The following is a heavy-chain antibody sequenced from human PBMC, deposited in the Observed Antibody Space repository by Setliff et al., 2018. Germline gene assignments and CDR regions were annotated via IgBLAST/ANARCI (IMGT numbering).Heavy chain of an antibody. CDR1: GYRFSTYG. Sequence: ASVKVSCKASGYRFSTYGISWVRQAPGQGLEWMAWVSDNNGNTNYAKSFQGRVTTNTDTSTSTAYMELGSLTSDDTAVYYCARDRKSSPEHYYFDYWGQGTLVTVSS. CDR3: ARDRKSSPEHYYFDY. J-gene: IGHJ4*02. CDR2: VSDNNGNT. V-gene: IGHV1-18*01.